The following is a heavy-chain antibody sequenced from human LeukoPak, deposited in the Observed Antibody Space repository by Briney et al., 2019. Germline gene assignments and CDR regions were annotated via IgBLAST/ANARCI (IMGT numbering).Heavy chain of an antibody. CDR1: GFTFSSYA. V-gene: IGHV3-23*01. Sequence: GGSLRLSCAASGFTFSSYAMSWVRQAPGKGLEWVSAISGSGGSTYYADSVKGRFTISRDNSKNTLYLQMSSLRAEDTAVYYCAKLPGWHPYYFDYWGQGTLVTVSS. CDR2: ISGSGGST. J-gene: IGHJ4*02. D-gene: IGHD6-19*01. CDR3: AKLPGWHPYYFDY.